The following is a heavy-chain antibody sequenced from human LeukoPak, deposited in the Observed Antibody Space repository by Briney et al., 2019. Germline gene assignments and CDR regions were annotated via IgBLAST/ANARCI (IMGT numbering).Heavy chain of an antibody. CDR2: ISGSGGST. CDR1: GFTFSSYA. J-gene: IGHJ4*02. CDR3: AKDIVVVPAANFDY. Sequence: PGGSLRLSCAASGFTFSSYAMSWVRQAPGKGLEWVSAISGSGGSTYYADSVKGRFTISRDNSMNTLYLQMNSLRAEDTAVYYCAKDIVVVPAANFDYWGQGTLVTVSS. D-gene: IGHD2-2*01. V-gene: IGHV3-23*01.